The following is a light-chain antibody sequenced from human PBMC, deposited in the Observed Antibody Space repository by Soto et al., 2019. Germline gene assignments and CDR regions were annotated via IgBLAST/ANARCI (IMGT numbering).Light chain of an antibody. CDR3: QQYDSRPPIT. CDR2: DAS. V-gene: IGKV1-33*01. Sequence: DIQMTQSPSSLSASVGDRVTITCQASQDIRYHLNWYQQKPGKAPNLLIYDASNLQTGVPSRFSGRGSGTHFTFTITSLQPEDIATYYCQQYDSRPPITFGQGTRLDIK. CDR1: QDIRYH. J-gene: IGKJ5*01.